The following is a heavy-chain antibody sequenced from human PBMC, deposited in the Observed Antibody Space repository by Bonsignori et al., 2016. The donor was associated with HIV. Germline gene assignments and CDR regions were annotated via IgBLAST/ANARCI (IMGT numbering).Heavy chain of an antibody. V-gene: IGHV3-49*04. Sequence: GGSLRLSCTVSGFKFGDYAMSWVRQAPGKGLEWLAFIGTKRYGATTQYGASVRGRFSISRDDSKSMAYLSVSRLTTEDTAVYFCTRASFGEYLYDNRRSVIFDFWGQGVLVTVSS. CDR3: TRASFGEYLYDNRRSVIFDF. CDR2: IGTKRYGATT. J-gene: IGHJ4*02. D-gene: IGHD2/OR15-2a*01. CDR1: GFKFGDYA.